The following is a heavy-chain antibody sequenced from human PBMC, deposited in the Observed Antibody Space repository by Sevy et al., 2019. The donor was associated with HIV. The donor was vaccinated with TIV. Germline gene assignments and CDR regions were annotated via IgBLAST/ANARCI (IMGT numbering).Heavy chain of an antibody. D-gene: IGHD2-2*01. CDR1: GGSFSGYY. V-gene: IGHV4-34*01. J-gene: IGHJ5*02. CDR2: INHSGST. CDR3: ARSPPIVVVPGAPSWFDP. Sequence: SETLSLSCAVHGGSFSGYYWNWIRQPPGKGLEWIGEINHSGSTNYNPSLKSRVTISVDTSKNQFSLKLSSVTAADTAVYYCARSPPIVVVPGAPSWFDPWGQGTLVTVSS.